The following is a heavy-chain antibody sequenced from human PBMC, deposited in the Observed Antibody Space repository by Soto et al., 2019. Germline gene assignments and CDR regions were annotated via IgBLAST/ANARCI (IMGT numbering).Heavy chain of an antibody. CDR3: ARLVFHCLRGSCDDYSFYGLDV. CDR1: GGSISSTDHY. Sequence: SETLSLTCTVSGGSISSTDHYWGWVRQPPGKGLEWLGSIYFAGSTFHNPALKSRATISVDTSRNPFSLRLTTVTASDTAVYYCARLVFHCLRGSCDDYSFYGLDVWGQGTTVTVS. V-gene: IGHV4-39*01. J-gene: IGHJ6*02. CDR2: IYFAGST. D-gene: IGHD2-15*01.